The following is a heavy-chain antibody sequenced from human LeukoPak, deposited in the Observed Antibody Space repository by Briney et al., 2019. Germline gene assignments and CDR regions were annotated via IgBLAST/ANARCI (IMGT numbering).Heavy chain of an antibody. CDR3: ARDWYYDFWSGYWGHYYGMDV. D-gene: IGHD3-3*01. CDR1: GGTFTGYY. V-gene: IGHV1-2*06. Sequence: ASVKVSCKASGGTFTGYYMHWVRQAPGQGLEWMGRINPNSGGTNYAQKFQGRVTMTRDTSISTAYMELSRLRSDDTAVYYCARDWYYDFWSGYWGHYYGMDVWGQGTTVTVSS. CDR2: INPNSGGT. J-gene: IGHJ6*02.